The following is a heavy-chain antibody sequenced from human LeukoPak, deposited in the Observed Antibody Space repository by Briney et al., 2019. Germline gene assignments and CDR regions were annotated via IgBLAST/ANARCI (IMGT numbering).Heavy chain of an antibody. Sequence: SETLSLTCTVSGGSISSYYWSWIRQPPGKGLEWIGYIYNSGGTSYNPSLKSRVTIPVDTSKNQFSLKLSSVTAADTAVYYCARPQGYSYGANWFDPWGQGTLVTVSS. V-gene: IGHV4-59*01. D-gene: IGHD5-18*01. CDR2: IYNSGGT. J-gene: IGHJ5*01. CDR3: ARPQGYSYGANWFDP. CDR1: GGSISSYY.